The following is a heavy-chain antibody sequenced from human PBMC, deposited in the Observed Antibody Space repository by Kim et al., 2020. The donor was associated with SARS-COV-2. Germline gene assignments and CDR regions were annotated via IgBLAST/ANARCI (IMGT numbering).Heavy chain of an antibody. CDR1: GFTFSSYG. V-gene: IGHV3-30*18. CDR3: AKGLLITMGEYYFDY. J-gene: IGHJ4*01. CDR2: ISYDGSNK. Sequence: GGSLRLSCAASGFTFSSYGMHWVRQAPGKGLEWVAVISYDGSNKYYADSVKGRFTISRDNSKNTLYLQMNSLRAEDTAVYYCAKGLLITMGEYYFDYWG. D-gene: IGHD3-10*01.